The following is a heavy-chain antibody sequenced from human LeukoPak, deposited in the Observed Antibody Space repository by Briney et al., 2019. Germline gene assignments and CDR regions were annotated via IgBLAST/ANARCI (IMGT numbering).Heavy chain of an antibody. CDR1: GGSINSSSYY. J-gene: IGHJ3*02. CDR2: MYFTGST. D-gene: IGHD6-19*01. CDR3: ARHPHSSGWYKDALDI. Sequence: SETLSLTCTVSGGSINSSSYYWGWIRQPPGKGLEWIGTMYFTGSTYYNPSLKSRVIISVDTSKNQFSLKLSSVTAADTAVYYCARHPHSSGWYKDALDIWGQGTMVTVSS. V-gene: IGHV4-39*01.